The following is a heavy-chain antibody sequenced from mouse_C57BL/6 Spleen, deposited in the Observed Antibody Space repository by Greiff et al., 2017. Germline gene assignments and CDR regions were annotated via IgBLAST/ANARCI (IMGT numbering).Heavy chain of an antibody. J-gene: IGHJ2*01. Sequence: VKLVESGAELVRPGASVTLSCKASGYTFTDYEMHWVKQTPVHGLEWIGAIDPETGGTAYNQKFKGKAILTADKSSSTAYMELRSLTSEDSAVYYCTRLSPTYDYDYFDYWGQGTTLTVSS. CDR3: TRLSPTYDYDYFDY. CDR1: GYTFTDYE. V-gene: IGHV1-15*01. D-gene: IGHD2-4*01. CDR2: IDPETGGT.